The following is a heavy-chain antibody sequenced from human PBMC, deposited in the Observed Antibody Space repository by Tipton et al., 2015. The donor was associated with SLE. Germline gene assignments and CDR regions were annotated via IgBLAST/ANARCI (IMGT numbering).Heavy chain of an antibody. J-gene: IGHJ6*02. CDR2: IYTSGST. D-gene: IGHD2-21*01. CDR1: GGSISSGSYY. Sequence: TLSLTCTVSGGSISSGSYYWSWIRQPAGKGLEWIGRIYTSGSTNYNPSLKSRVTISVDTSKNEFSLKLSSVTAADTAVYYCAREGDSSANFYYYGVNVWGQGTTVTVSS. CDR3: AREGDSSANFYYYGVNV. V-gene: IGHV4-61*02.